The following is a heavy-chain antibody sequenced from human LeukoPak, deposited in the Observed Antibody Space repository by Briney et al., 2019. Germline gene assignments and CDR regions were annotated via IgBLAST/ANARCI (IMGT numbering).Heavy chain of an antibody. CDR1: GGSISSYY. V-gene: IGHV4-4*07. J-gene: IGHJ4*02. CDR3: ARTGRLGGRGYCSSTSCQDFDY. Sequence: PSETLSLTCTVSGGSISSYYWSWIRQPAGKGLEWIGRIYTSGSTNYNPSLKSRVTMSVDTSKNQFSLKLSSVTAADTAVYYCARTGRLGGRGYCSSTSCQDFDYWGQGTLVTVFS. CDR2: IYTSGST. D-gene: IGHD2-2*01.